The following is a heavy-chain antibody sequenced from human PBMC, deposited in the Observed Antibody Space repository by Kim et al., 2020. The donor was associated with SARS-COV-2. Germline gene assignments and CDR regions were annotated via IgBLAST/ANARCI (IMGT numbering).Heavy chain of an antibody. Sequence: SETLSLTCTVSGGSISSSSYYWGWIRQPPGKGLEWIGSIYYSGSTYYNPSLKSRVTISVDTSKNQFSLKLSSVTAADTAVHYCARVLMRYYFDYWGQGTLVTVSS. CDR2: IYYSGST. CDR1: GGSISSSSYY. CDR3: ARVLMRYYFDY. V-gene: IGHV4-39*07. J-gene: IGHJ4*02.